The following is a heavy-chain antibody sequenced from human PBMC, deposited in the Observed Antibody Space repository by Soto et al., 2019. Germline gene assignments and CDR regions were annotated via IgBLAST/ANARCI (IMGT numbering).Heavy chain of an antibody. CDR1: GFTFNNYG. V-gene: IGHV3-33*01. CDR3: ARDGWTTVTTDYFDH. D-gene: IGHD4-17*01. Sequence: GGSLRLSCAASGFTFNNYGMHWVRQAPGKGLKWVAVIWYDGSNKYYADSVKGRFTISRDNSKSTLYLQMSSLRVEDTALYYCARDGWTTVTTDYFDHWGQGT. J-gene: IGHJ4*02. CDR2: IWYDGSNK.